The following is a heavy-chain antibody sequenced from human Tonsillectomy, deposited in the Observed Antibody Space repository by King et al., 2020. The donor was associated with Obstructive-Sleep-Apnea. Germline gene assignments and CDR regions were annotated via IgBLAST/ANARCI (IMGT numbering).Heavy chain of an antibody. CDR2: SIPILGLA. CDR3: ARESSGYSFDY. D-gene: IGHD3-22*01. CDR1: GVTFSSYA. V-gene: IGHV1-69*10. J-gene: IGHJ4*02. Sequence: QLVQSGSEVKKPGSSVKVSCKASGVTFSSYAISWVRQAPGQGLEWMGGSIPILGLANYAQKFQGRVTSTADKSTSTAYMELSSLRSEDTAVYYCARESSGYSFDYWGQGTLVTVSS.